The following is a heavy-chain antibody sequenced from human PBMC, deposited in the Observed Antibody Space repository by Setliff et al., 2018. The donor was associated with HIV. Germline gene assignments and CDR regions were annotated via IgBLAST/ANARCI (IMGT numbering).Heavy chain of an antibody. CDR2: IYYSGST. CDR3: GRLSDTAMASFDS. J-gene: IGHJ4*02. V-gene: IGHV4-39*01. CDR1: GGSISSSSYY. D-gene: IGHD5-18*01. Sequence: SETLSLTCTVSGGSISSSSYYWGWIRQPPGKGLEWIGSIYYSGSTYYNPSLKSRVTISVDTSKNQFSLKLSSVTAADTAIYYCGRLSDTAMASFDSWGQGTLVTVSS.